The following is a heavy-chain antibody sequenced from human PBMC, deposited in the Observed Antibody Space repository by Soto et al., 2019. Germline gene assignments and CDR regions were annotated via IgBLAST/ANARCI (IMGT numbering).Heavy chain of an antibody. CDR3: AREQWLVLDP. Sequence: ASVTVSCKASGYTFTAYYMHWARQAPGQGVEWMGWINPNSGGTNYAQKFQGRVTMTRDTSISTAYMELSRLRSDDTAVYYCAREQWLVLDPWGQGTLVTGSS. D-gene: IGHD6-19*01. CDR2: INPNSGGT. CDR1: GYTFTAYY. V-gene: IGHV1-2*02. J-gene: IGHJ5*02.